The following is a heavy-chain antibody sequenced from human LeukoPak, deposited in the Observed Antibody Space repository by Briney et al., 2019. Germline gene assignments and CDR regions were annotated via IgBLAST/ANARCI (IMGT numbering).Heavy chain of an antibody. CDR2: IGIRGDT. Sequence: GGSLRLSCAASGFTFIDYDMHWVRQVIGKGLEWVSAIGIRGDTHYSGSVKGRFTISRENAESSLYLQMNSLRAEDTAVYYCAMCGIQVSGIDEFDYWGQGTLVTVSS. D-gene: IGHD6-19*01. J-gene: IGHJ4*02. CDR3: AMCGIQVSGIDEFDY. V-gene: IGHV3-13*01. CDR1: GFTFIDYD.